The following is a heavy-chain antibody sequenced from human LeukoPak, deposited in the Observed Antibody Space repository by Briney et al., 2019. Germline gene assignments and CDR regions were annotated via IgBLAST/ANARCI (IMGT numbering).Heavy chain of an antibody. V-gene: IGHV3-53*01. D-gene: IGHD7-27*01. J-gene: IGHJ4*02. Sequence: GGSLKLSCPPSGLTVRSNTRSGARQGPGKGREWVSVVSTGGTTHYADCVKGRFTISRDNSKNTLYLQMNSLRVEDTAVYYCARGLLLGLFFDYWGQGTLVTVSS. CDR1: GLTVRSNT. CDR3: ARGLLLGLFFDY. CDR2: VSTGGTT.